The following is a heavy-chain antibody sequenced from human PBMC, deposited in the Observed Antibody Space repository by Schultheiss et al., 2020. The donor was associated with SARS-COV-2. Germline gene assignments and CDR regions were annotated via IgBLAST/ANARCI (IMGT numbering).Heavy chain of an antibody. V-gene: IGHV3-21*01. CDR1: GFTFSSYS. Sequence: GGSLRLSCAASGFTFSSYSMNWVRQAPGKGLEWVSSISSSSSYIYYADSVKGRFTISRDNAKNSLYLQMNSLRAEDTAVYYCARDSLYQDTAMTAFDIWGQGTMVTVSS. D-gene: IGHD5-18*01. CDR3: ARDSLYQDTAMTAFDI. J-gene: IGHJ3*02. CDR2: ISSSSSYI.